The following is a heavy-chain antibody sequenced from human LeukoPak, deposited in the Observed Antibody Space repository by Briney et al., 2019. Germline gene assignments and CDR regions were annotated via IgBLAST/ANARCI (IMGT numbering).Heavy chain of an antibody. Sequence: SETLSLTCAVYGGSFSGYYWSWIRQPPGKGLEWIGEINHSGSTNYNPSLKSRVTISVDTSKNQFSLKLSSVTAADTAVYYCARGRQDIVVVPAAIQFDYWGQGTLVTVSS. J-gene: IGHJ4*02. CDR2: INHSGST. V-gene: IGHV4-34*01. CDR3: ARGRQDIVVVPAAIQFDY. CDR1: GGSFSGYY. D-gene: IGHD2-2*01.